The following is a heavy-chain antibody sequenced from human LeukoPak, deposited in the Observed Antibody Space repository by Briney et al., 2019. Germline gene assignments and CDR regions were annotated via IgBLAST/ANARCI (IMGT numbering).Heavy chain of an antibody. CDR3: AKDMAAYYYASGNIDY. V-gene: IGHV3-43D*03. Sequence: GGSLRLSCAASGFTFDDYAMHWVRQAPGKGLEWVSLISWDGGTTYYADSVRGRFTISRDNSKDSLYLQMNSLRAEDTALYYCAKDMAAYYYASGNIDYWGQGTLVTVSS. J-gene: IGHJ4*02. CDR2: ISWDGGTT. CDR1: GFTFDDYA. D-gene: IGHD3-10*01.